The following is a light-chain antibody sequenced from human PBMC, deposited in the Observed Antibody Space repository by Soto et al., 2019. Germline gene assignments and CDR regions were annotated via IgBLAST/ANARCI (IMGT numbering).Light chain of an antibody. J-gene: IGKJ4*01. CDR1: QSILYSSNNKNY. CDR3: QQYDSTPLT. CDR2: WAS. Sequence: DIVMTQSPDSLAVSLGERATINCKSSQSILYSSNNKNYLAWHQQKPGQPPKLLIYWASTRESGVPDRFSGSGSGTDFTLTISSLQAEDVAVYYCQQYDSTPLTFGGGNKVEI. V-gene: IGKV4-1*01.